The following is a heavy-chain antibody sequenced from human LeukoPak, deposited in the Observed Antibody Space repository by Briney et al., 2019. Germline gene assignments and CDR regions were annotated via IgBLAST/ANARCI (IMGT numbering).Heavy chain of an antibody. CDR3: ARGNYYDSSGYPVDP. V-gene: IGHV3-33*01. J-gene: IGHJ5*02. Sequence: PGGSLRLSCAASGFTFSSYGMHWVRQAPGKGLEWVAVIWYDGSNKYYADSVKGRFTISRDNSKNTLHLQMNSLRAEDTAVYYCARGNYYDSSGYPVDPWGQGTLVTVSS. D-gene: IGHD3-22*01. CDR2: IWYDGSNK. CDR1: GFTFSSYG.